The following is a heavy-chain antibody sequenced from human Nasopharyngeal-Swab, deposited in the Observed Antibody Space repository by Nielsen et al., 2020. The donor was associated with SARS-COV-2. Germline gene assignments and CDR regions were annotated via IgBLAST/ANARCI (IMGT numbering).Heavy chain of an antibody. V-gene: IGHV1-3*01. CDR3: ARLGAAGDFDY. CDR1: GYTFTDYV. J-gene: IGHJ4*02. CDR2: INVDNGKT. D-gene: IGHD6-13*01. Sequence: ASVKVSCKASGYTFTDYVVHWVRQAPGQRPECKGRINVDNGKTKYSEKFQGRVTITGDTSASISYMELSSLRSEDTAVYFCARLGAAGDFDYWGQGTLVTVSS.